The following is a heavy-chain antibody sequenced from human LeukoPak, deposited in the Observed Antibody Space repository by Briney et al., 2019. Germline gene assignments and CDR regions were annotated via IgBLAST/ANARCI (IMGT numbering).Heavy chain of an antibody. CDR3: AKSLRYSSGCHHFDY. D-gene: IGHD6-19*01. Sequence: PGGSLRLSCAAHGFIFNNFAMSWVRQAQGKGLEGVSGISDSGTSPYYADSVKGRFTISRDNSKNTVYLQMNSLRVEDTAVYYCAKSLRYSSGCHHFDYWGQGTLVTVSS. CDR2: ISDSGTSP. J-gene: IGHJ4*02. V-gene: IGHV3-23*01. CDR1: GFIFNNFA.